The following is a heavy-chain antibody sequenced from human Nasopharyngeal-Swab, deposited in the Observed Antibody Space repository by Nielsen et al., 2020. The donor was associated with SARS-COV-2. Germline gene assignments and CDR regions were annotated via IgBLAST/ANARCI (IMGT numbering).Heavy chain of an antibody. CDR3: ARDSFGAVAGTARTIDY. Sequence: ETLSLTCAASGFTFSSYSMNWVRQAPGKGLEWVSYISSSSSTIYYADSVKGRFTISRDNAKNSLYLQMNSLRAEDTAVYYCARDSFGAVAGTARTIDYWGQGTLVTVSS. CDR2: ISSSSSTI. V-gene: IGHV3-48*04. CDR1: GFTFSSYS. J-gene: IGHJ4*02. D-gene: IGHD6-19*01.